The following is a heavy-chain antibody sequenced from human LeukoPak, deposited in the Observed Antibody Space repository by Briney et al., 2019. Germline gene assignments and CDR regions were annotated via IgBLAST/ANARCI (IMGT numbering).Heavy chain of an antibody. V-gene: IGHV1-69*04. D-gene: IGHD3-22*01. CDR1: GGTFSSYA. CDR2: IIPILGIA. J-gene: IGHJ4*02. Sequence: SVKVSCKASGGTFSSYAISWVRQAPGQGLEWMGRIIPILGIANYAQKFQGRVTITADKSTSTAYMELSSLRSEDTAVYYCARDVVNYYDSSGYSRGDDYWGQGTLVIVSS. CDR3: ARDVVNYYDSSGYSRGDDY.